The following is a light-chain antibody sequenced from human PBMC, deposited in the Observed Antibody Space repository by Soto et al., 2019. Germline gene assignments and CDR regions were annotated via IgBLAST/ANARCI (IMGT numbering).Light chain of an antibody. J-gene: IGKJ5*01. V-gene: IGKV3D-20*02. CDR3: QQRSNWPRIT. CDR1: QSVSSGY. Sequence: EIVLTQSPGTLSLSPGERATLSCRASQSVSSGYLAWYQQRPGQAPRLLIYLASTRATGIPDRFSGSGSGTDFTLTISSLEPEDFAVYYCQQRSNWPRITFGQGTRLEIK. CDR2: LAS.